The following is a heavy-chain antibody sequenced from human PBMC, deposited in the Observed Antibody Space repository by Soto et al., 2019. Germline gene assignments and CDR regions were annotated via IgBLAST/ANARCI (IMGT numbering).Heavy chain of an antibody. CDR3: ARGGEVGATGSYYYYGMDV. D-gene: IGHD1-26*01. V-gene: IGHV3-13*05. J-gene: IGHJ6*02. CDR1: GFTFSSYD. Sequence: LRLSCAASGFTFSSYDMHWVRQATGKGLEWVSAIGTAGDPYYPGSVKGRFTISRENAKNSLYLQMNSLRAGDTAVYYCARGGEVGATGSYYYYGMDVWGQGTTVTVSS. CDR2: IGTAGDP.